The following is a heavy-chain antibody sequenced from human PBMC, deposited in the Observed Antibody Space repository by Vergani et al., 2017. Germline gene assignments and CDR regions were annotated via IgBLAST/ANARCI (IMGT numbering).Heavy chain of an antibody. D-gene: IGHD6-13*01. CDR1: GGSISSYY. V-gene: IGHV4-59*01. J-gene: IGHJ4*02. CDR2: IYYSGST. Sequence: QVQLQESGPGLVKPSETLSLTCTVSGGSISSYYWSWIRQPPGEGLEWMGYIYYSGSTNYNPSLKSRVTISVDTSKKQFSLKLSSVSAADTAVYYCVREQQLADYFDYGGQGTLVTVSS. CDR3: VREQQLADYFDY.